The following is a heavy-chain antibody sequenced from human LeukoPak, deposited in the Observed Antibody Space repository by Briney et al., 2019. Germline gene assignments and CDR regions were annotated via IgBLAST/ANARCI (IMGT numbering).Heavy chain of an antibody. J-gene: IGHJ4*02. Sequence: KPSETLSLTCTVSGGSISSYYWPWIRQPPGKGLEWIGYMYYSGSTKYNSSLKSRVTISLDTSKNQFSLRLSSVTAADTAFYYRATSRDGSPYYFDSWGQGTLVTVSS. CDR1: GGSISSYY. CDR2: MYYSGST. CDR3: ATSRDGSPYYFDS. D-gene: IGHD5-24*01. V-gene: IGHV4-59*08.